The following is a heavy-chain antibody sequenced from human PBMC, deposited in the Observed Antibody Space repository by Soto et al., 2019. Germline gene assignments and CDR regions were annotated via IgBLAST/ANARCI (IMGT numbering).Heavy chain of an antibody. V-gene: IGHV5-51*01. CDR3: ARDSSAYYDILTEPTYYYYGMDV. CDR2: IYPGDSRT. J-gene: IGHJ6*02. CDR1: GYSFTTYW. D-gene: IGHD3-9*01. Sequence: PGESLKISCKGSGYSFTTYWIAWVRQMPGKGLEWMGIIYPGDSRTTYSPSFQGQVTMTTDTSTSTAYMELRSLRSDDTAVYYCARDSSAYYDILTEPTYYYYGMDVWGQGTTVTVSS.